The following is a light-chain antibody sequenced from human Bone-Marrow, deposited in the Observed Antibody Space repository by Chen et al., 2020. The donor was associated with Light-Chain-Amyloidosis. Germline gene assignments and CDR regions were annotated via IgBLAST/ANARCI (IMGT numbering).Light chain of an antibody. CDR1: SSDVGGDNH. J-gene: IGLJ1*01. CDR3: SSDAITNTLV. V-gene: IGLV2-14*01. CDR2: EVT. Sequence: QSALTQPASVSGSPGQSITISCTGTSSDVGGDNHVSWYQQHPDKAPKLMIYEVTNRPSWVPDRFSGSKSYNTASLTISGLQTEGEADYFCSSDAITNTLVFGSGTRVTVL.